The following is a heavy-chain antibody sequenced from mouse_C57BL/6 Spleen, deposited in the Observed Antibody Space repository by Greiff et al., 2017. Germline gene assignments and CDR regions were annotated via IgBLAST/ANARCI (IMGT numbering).Heavy chain of an antibody. V-gene: IGHV1-72*01. CDR2: IDPNSGGT. D-gene: IGHD1-1*01. Sequence: QVQLQQPGAELVKPGASVKLSCKASGYTFTSYWMPWVKQRPGRGLEWIGRIDPNSGGTKYNEKFTSKATLTVDKPSSTAYMQLSSLASEDSAVYYCARWEDYGSSYGDYCDYWGQGTTLTVSS. CDR3: ARWEDYGSSYGDYCDY. CDR1: GYTFTSYW. J-gene: IGHJ2*01.